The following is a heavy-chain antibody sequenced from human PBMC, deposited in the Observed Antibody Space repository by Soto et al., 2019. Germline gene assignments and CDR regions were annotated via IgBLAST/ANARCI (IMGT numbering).Heavy chain of an antibody. D-gene: IGHD3-3*01. CDR1: EFTFSSYG. CDR3: AKDRAFWSGTHDAFDI. Sequence: GSLLLTCSASEFTFSSYGMHWVRQAPGKGLEWLSVISYDGNNKYYTDSVKGRFTISRDNSKNTLYLQMNSLRGEDTAVYYCAKDRAFWSGTHDAFDIWGQGTMVTV. CDR2: ISYDGNNK. V-gene: IGHV3-30*18. J-gene: IGHJ3*02.